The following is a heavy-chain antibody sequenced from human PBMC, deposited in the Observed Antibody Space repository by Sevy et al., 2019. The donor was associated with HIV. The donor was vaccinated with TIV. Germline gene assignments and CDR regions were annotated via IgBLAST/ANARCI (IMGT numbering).Heavy chain of an antibody. Sequence: SETLSLTCTVSGGSINSDHWNWIRQPPGKGLEWIGYVYYTGGTNYNPSLKNRVTISVDRTKNQFPLKLTSVTAADTAVYYCARRNDFDIWGQGTMV. V-gene: IGHV4-59*08. J-gene: IGHJ3*02. CDR3: ARRNDFDI. CDR2: VYYTGGT. CDR1: GGSINSDH.